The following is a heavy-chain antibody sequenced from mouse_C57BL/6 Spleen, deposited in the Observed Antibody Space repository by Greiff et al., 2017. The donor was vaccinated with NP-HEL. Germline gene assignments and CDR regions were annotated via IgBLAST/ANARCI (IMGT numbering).Heavy chain of an antibody. CDR2: ISSGGSYT. Sequence: EVQVVESGGDLVKPGGSLKLSCAASGFTFSSYGMSWVRQTPDKRLEWVATISSGGSYTYYPDSVKGRFTIARDNAKNTLYLQMSSLKSEDTAMYYCARHKGMITTTSYAMDYWGQGTSVTVSS. CDR1: GFTFSSYG. J-gene: IGHJ4*01. V-gene: IGHV5-6*01. CDR3: ARHKGMITTTSYAMDY. D-gene: IGHD2-4*01.